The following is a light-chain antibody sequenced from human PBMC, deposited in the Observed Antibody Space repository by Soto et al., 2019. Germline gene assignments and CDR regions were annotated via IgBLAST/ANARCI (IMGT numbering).Light chain of an antibody. CDR1: TSDVGGYNY. CDR3: SSYTSSSTDV. J-gene: IGLJ1*01. Sequence: QSALTQPASVSGSPGQSITISCTGTTSDVGGYNYVSWYQQHPDKAPKLMIYDVYYRPSGVSNRFSGSKSGNTASLTISGLQAEDEADYYCSSYTSSSTDVFGTGTKLTVL. CDR2: DVY. V-gene: IGLV2-14*03.